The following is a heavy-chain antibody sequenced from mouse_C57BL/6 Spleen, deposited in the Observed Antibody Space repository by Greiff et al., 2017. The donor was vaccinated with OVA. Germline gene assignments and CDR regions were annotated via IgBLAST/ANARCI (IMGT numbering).Heavy chain of an antibody. V-gene: IGHV1-26*01. CDR1: GYTFTDYY. CDR3: ARIWETGAWFAY. J-gene: IGHJ3*01. D-gene: IGHD4-1*01. CDR2: INPNNGGT. Sequence: VQLKQSGPELVKPGASVKISCKASGYTFTDYYMNWVKQSHGKSLEWIGDINPNNGGTSYNQKFKGKATLTVDKSSSTAYMELRSLTSEDSAVYYCARIWETGAWFAYWGQGTLVTVSA.